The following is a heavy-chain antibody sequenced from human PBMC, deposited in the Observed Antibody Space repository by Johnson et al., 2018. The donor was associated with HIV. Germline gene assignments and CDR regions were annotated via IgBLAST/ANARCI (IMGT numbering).Heavy chain of an antibody. D-gene: IGHD3-22*01. CDR1: GFTVSSNY. CDR3: AKDRAEVVVVHDALDM. CDR2: IYSGGTT. V-gene: IGHV3-66*03. J-gene: IGHJ3*02. Sequence: MLLVESGGGLIQPGGSLRLSCAASGFTVSSNYMSWVRQAPGKGLEWVSVIYSGGTTYYADSVKGRSTISRDNSKNTLYLQMNSLRAEDTAVYYCAKDRAEVVVVHDALDMWGQGTMVTVSS.